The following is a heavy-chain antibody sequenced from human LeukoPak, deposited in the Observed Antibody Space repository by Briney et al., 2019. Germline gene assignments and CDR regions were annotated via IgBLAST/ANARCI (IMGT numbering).Heavy chain of an antibody. Sequence: PGGSLRLSCAASGFTFSGSAMHWVRQASGKGLEWVGRIRSKDDSYATAYAASVKGRFSISRDDSKNTTYLQMNSLKTEDTAVYYCTTGTLKGYYNVIYWGQGILVTVSS. V-gene: IGHV3-73*01. CDR1: GFTFSGSA. D-gene: IGHD3-9*01. J-gene: IGHJ4*02. CDR3: TTGTLKGYYNVIY. CDR2: IRSKDDSYAT.